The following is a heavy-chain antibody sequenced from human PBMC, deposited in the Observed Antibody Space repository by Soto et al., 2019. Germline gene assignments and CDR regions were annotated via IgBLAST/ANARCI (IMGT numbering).Heavy chain of an antibody. CDR1: GFTFSNYG. CDR3: AKARVRIVGANSFDY. J-gene: IGHJ4*02. Sequence: QVQLVQSGGGVVQPGGSLRLSCVGSGFTFSNYGMHWVRQPPGKGLEWVALISDDGDKRYYADSVRGRLIISRDNSKDTLYLQMNSLGPDDKAVYFCAKARVRIVGANSFDYWGQGTPVTVSS. D-gene: IGHD1-26*01. CDR2: ISDDGDKR. V-gene: IGHV3-30*18.